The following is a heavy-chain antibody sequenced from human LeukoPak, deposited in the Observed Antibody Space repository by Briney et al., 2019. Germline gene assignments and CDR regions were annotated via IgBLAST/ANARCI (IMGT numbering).Heavy chain of an antibody. J-gene: IGHJ5*02. V-gene: IGHV3-74*01. D-gene: IGHD6-19*01. CDR2: VNSDGSST. CDR3: ARAQAVAGTGGFDP. Sequence: GGSLRLSCAASGFTFNNYWMHWVRKAPGKGLVWVSRVNSDGSSTSYADSVKGRFTISRDNAKNTVYLQMKSLRDDGTAVYYCARAQAVAGTGGFDPWGQGTLVTVSS. CDR1: GFTFNNYW.